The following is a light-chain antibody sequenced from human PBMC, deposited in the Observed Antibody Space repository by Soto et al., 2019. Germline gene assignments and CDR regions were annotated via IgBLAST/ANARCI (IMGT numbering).Light chain of an antibody. Sequence: QSVLTQPPSASGTPGQRVTISCSGSSSNIGSNYVYWYQQFPGTAPKLLIYRNNQRPSGVPDRFSGSKSGTSASLAFSGLRSEDEADYYCAAWDPSLSGWVFGGGTKLTVL. CDR1: SSNIGSNY. J-gene: IGLJ3*02. CDR2: RNN. V-gene: IGLV1-47*01. CDR3: AAWDPSLSGWV.